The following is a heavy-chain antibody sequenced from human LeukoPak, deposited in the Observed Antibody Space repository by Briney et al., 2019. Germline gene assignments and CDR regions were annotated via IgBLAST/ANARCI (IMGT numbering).Heavy chain of an antibody. CDR1: GFTFSSYS. CDR2: ISHDGSEK. CDR3: AGQRPDSSGYYHIDY. D-gene: IGHD3-22*01. J-gene: IGHJ4*02. V-gene: IGHV3-30*03. Sequence: PGGSLRLSCAASGFTFSSYSMNWVRQAPGKGLEWVAGISHDGSEKYYADSVKGRFTISRDNAKNTLYLQMNSLRAEDTAVYYCAGQRPDSSGYYHIDYWGQGTLVTVSS.